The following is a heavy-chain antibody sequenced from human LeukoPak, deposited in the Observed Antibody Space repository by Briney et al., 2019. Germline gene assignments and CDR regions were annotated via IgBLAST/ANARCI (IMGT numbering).Heavy chain of an antibody. V-gene: IGHV3-23*01. CDR3: ARDSPRTGP. D-gene: IGHD1-1*01. J-gene: IGHJ5*02. CDR1: GFTFTSYA. Sequence: GGSLRLSCAASGFTFTSYAMSWVRQAPGKGLEWVSTISGSGGTTYYADSVKGRFTISRDNARNTLYLQMNSLRDEDTAVYYCARDSPRTGPWGQGTLVTVSS. CDR2: ISGSGGTT.